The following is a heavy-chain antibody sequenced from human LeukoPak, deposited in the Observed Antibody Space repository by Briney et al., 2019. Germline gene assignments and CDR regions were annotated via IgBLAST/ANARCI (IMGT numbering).Heavy chain of an antibody. D-gene: IGHD3-22*01. CDR2: ISGSGGST. CDR3: ANELYYDSSGYYPFDY. V-gene: IGHV3-23*01. CDR1: GFTFSSYA. Sequence: GGSLRLSCAASGFTFSSYAMSWVRQAPGKGLEWVSVISGSGGSTDYADSVKGRFTISRDNSKNTLYLQMNSLRAEDTAVYYCANELYYDSSGYYPFDYWGQGTPVTVSS. J-gene: IGHJ4*02.